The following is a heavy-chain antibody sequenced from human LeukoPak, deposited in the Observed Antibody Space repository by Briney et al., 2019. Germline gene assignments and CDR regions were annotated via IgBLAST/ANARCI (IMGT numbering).Heavy chain of an antibody. CDR3: AREDTMVRGVIHRTYYFDY. V-gene: IGHV1-69*04. D-gene: IGHD3-10*01. CDR2: IIPILGIA. J-gene: IGHJ4*02. CDR1: GGIFNNYP. Sequence: SVKVSCKASGGIFNNYPISWVRPAPGQGLEWMGRIIPILGIANYAQKFQGRVTITADKSTSTAYMDLSSLRSEDTAVYYGAREDTMVRGVIHRTYYFDYWGQGTLVTVSS.